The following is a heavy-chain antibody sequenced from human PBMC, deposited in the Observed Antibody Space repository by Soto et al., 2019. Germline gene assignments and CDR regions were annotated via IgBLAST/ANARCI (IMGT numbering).Heavy chain of an antibody. V-gene: IGHV1-18*01. D-gene: IGHD4-4*01. CDR2: ISADNGYT. CDR3: ARDVMYNLGSNDY. J-gene: IGHJ4*01. Sequence: ASVKVCCTASDYTFTNHGISWVRQAPGQGLEWMGWISADNGYTNYAQKFHGRVTMTTDTSTSTAYMELKSLRSDDTAVYYCARDVMYNLGSNDYLGHRTLLTVCS. CDR1: DYTFTNHG.